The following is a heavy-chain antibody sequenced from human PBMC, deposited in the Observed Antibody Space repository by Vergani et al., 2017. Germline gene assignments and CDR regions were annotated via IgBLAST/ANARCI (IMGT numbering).Heavy chain of an antibody. CDR2: IYHSGST. D-gene: IGHD2-21*02. V-gene: IGHV4-38-2*01. J-gene: IGHJ5*02. CDR3: ARGRRDAVVTAIPYNWCDP. CDR1: GYSISSGYY. Sequence: QVQLQESGPGLVKPSETLSLTCAVSGYSISSGYYWGWIRPPPGKGLEWIGSIYHSGSTYYNPSLKSRVTISVDTSKNQFSLKLSSVTAADTAVYYCARGRRDAVVTAIPYNWCDPWGQGTLVTVSS.